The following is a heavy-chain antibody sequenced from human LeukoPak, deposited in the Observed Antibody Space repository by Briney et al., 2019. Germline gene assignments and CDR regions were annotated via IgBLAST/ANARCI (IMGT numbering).Heavy chain of an antibody. V-gene: IGHV4-39*07. Sequence: SETLSLTCTVSGGSITSSTYYWGWIRQPPGKGLEWIGSIYYTGSTYYNPSLKSRVTISIDTSKNQFSLKMTSVTAADTAVYYCARAAGGWDKYYYYTDVWGKGTTVTVSS. J-gene: IGHJ6*03. CDR1: GGSITSSTYY. CDR2: IYYTGST. CDR3: ARAAGGWDKYYYYTDV. D-gene: IGHD1-26*01.